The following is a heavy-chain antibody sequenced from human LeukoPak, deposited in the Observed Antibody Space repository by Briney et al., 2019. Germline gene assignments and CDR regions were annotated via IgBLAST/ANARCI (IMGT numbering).Heavy chain of an antibody. D-gene: IGHD1-26*01. V-gene: IGHV1-2*02. CDR3: ARVGELAFDY. CDR2: INPNSGGT. Sequence: ASVKVSCKASEYTFTGYYMHWVRQAPGQGLEWMGWINPNSGGTNYAQKFQGRVTMTTDTSTSTAYMELRSLRSDDTAVYYCARVGELAFDYWGQGTLVTVSS. J-gene: IGHJ4*02. CDR1: EYTFTGYY.